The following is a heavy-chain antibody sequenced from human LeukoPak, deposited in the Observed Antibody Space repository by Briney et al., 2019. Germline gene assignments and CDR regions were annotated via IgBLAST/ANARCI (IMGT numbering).Heavy chain of an antibody. V-gene: IGHV3-7*01. Sequence: GGSLRLSCAASGFTFSTYWMSWVRQAPGKGLEWVANIKEDGNRIYYVDSVKGRFTISRDNSKNTLYLQMNSLRAEDTAVYYCARDGIVAAAVSTFFDYWGQGTLVTVSS. CDR3: ARDGIVAAAVSTFFDY. CDR1: GFTFSTYW. D-gene: IGHD6-13*01. J-gene: IGHJ4*02. CDR2: IKEDGNRI.